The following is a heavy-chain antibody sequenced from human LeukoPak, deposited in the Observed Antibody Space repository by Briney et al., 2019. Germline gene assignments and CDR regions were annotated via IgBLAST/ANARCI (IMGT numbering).Heavy chain of an antibody. D-gene: IGHD6-6*01. CDR2: IYYSGST. J-gene: IGHJ6*03. Sequence: SETLSLTCTVSGGSISSSSYYWGWIRQPPGKGLEWIGSIYYSGSTYYNPSLKSRVTISVDTSKNQFSLKPSSVTAADTAVYYCAGRDYIAARPRYYYYYMDVWGKGTTVTVSS. CDR3: AGRDYIAARPRYYYYYMDV. V-gene: IGHV4-39*01. CDR1: GGSISSSSYY.